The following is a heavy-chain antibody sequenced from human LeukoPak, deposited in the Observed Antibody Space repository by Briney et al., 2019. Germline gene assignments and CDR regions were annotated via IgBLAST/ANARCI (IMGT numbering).Heavy chain of an antibody. V-gene: IGHV1-2*06. Sequence: GASVKVSCKASGYSFSGYYLHWVRQAPGQGLEWMGRIKPNSGATDYAQKFQDRVTMTRDTSTGTAYMELSRLRSDDTAVYYCARDKAAGDIVVVPAAIRFDPWGQGTLVTVSS. J-gene: IGHJ5*02. CDR3: ARDKAAGDIVVVPAAIRFDP. D-gene: IGHD2-2*01. CDR1: GYSFSGYY. CDR2: IKPNSGAT.